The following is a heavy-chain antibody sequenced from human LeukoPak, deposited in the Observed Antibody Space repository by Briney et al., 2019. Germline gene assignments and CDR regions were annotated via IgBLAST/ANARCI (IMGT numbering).Heavy chain of an antibody. CDR1: GFTFSSYG. Sequence: GGSLRLSCAASGFTFSSYGMHWVRQAPGKGLEWVAFIRYDGSNKYYADSVKGRFTISRDNSKNTLYLQMNSLRAEDTAVYYCAKVSSSSIYYYYYMDVWGKGTTVTVSS. J-gene: IGHJ6*03. CDR2: IRYDGSNK. D-gene: IGHD6-6*01. V-gene: IGHV3-30*02. CDR3: AKVSSSSIYYYYYMDV.